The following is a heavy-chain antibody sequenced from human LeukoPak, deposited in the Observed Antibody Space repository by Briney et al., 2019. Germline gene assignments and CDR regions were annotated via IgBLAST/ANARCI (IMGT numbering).Heavy chain of an antibody. Sequence: GGSLRLSCAASGFSFSTYRMSWVRQAPGKGLEWAANIKQDGSEKFYVDSVKGRFTISRDNAKNSLYLQMNSLRGEDTAVYYCARDLANRGVSDYWGQGTLVTVSS. CDR3: ARDLANRGVSDY. CDR2: IKQDGSEK. D-gene: IGHD3-10*01. V-gene: IGHV3-7*01. CDR1: GFSFSTYR. J-gene: IGHJ4*02.